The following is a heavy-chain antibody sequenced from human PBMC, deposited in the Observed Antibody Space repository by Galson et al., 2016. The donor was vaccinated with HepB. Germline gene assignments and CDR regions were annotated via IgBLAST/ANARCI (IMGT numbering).Heavy chain of an antibody. V-gene: IGHV4-31*03. CDR1: GGSISSGAYY. Sequence: TLSLTCTVSGGSISSGAYYWSWIRQHPGKGLEWIGYIYYSGSTYYNPSLKSRVTISVDTSKNQFSLRLSSVTAAETAVYYCARHHSTTAAIGAFASWGQGALVAVSS. CDR3: ARHHSTTAAIGAFAS. CDR2: IYYSGST. J-gene: IGHJ4*02. D-gene: IGHD6-13*01.